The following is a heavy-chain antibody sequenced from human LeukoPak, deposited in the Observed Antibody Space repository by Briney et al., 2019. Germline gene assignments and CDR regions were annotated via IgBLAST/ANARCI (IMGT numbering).Heavy chain of an antibody. Sequence: SETLSLTCTVSDGSISSSSYYWDWIRQPPGKGLEWIGSIYYSGSTYYNPSLKSRVTISVDTSKNQFSLKLSSVTAADTAVYDCARLARYYDILTGYSPSFFDYWGQGTLVTVSS. CDR2: IYYSGST. V-gene: IGHV4-39*01. D-gene: IGHD3-9*01. CDR1: DGSISSSSYY. J-gene: IGHJ4*02. CDR3: ARLARYYDILTGYSPSFFDY.